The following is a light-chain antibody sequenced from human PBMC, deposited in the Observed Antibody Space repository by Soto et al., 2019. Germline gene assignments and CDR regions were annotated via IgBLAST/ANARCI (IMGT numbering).Light chain of an antibody. Sequence: QSALTQPRSVSGSPGQSVTISCTGTSSDVGGYNYVSWYQQCPGKAPKLMIYDVSKRPSGVPDRFSGSKSGNTASLTISGLQTEDEADYYCCSYAGSYPYVFGTGTKLTVL. CDR1: SSDVGGYNY. V-gene: IGLV2-11*01. CDR3: CSYAGSYPYV. J-gene: IGLJ1*01. CDR2: DVS.